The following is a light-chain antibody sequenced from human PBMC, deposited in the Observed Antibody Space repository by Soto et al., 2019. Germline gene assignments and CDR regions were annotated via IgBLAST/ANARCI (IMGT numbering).Light chain of an antibody. J-gene: IGLJ1*01. CDR2: EVS. CDR1: SSDVGSYNL. CDR3: CSYARSSTLYV. Sequence: QSALTQPASVSGSPGQSITITCTGTSSDVGSYNLVSWYQQHPGKAPKLMIYEVSKRPSGVSNRFSGSKSGNTASLTISGLLAEDEADYYCCSYARSSTLYVFGTGTKLTVL. V-gene: IGLV2-23*02.